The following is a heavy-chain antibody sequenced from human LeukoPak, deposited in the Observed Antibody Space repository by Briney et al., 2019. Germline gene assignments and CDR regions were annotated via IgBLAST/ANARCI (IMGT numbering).Heavy chain of an antibody. CDR3: VRDMTRVTTCYLQH. D-gene: IGHD4-17*01. CDR2: ISGSSKHR. Sequence: GGSLRLSCAASGFTFNSYSMNWVRQAPGKGLECVSAISGSSKHRYYADSVKCRFTISRDNAESSLYLQMNSLRAEDTAVYYCVRDMTRVTTCYLQHWGQGTLVTVSS. V-gene: IGHV3-21*01. J-gene: IGHJ1*01. CDR1: GFTFNSYS.